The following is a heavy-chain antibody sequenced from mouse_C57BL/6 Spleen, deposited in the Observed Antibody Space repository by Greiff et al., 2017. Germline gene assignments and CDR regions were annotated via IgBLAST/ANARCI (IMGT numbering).Heavy chain of an antibody. Sequence: EVQLQESGGGLVQPGGSLSLSCAASGFTFTDYYMSWVRQPPGKALEWLGFIRNKANGYTTEYSASVKGRFTISKDNSQSILYLQMNALRAEDSATYYCARYHGFNWYFDVWGTGTTVTVSS. CDR2: IRNKANGYTT. CDR1: GFTFTDYY. V-gene: IGHV7-3*01. CDR3: ARYHGFNWYFDV. J-gene: IGHJ1*03. D-gene: IGHD2-2*01.